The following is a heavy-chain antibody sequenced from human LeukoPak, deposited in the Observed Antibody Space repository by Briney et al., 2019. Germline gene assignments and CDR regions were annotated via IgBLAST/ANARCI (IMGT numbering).Heavy chain of an antibody. CDR2: INHSGST. D-gene: IGHD5-18*01. Sequence: LETLSLTCAVYGGSFSGYYWSWIRQPPGKGLEWIGEINHSGSTNYNPSLKSRVTISVDTSKNQFSLKLSSVTAADTAVYYCARWTQLWLVPSRPYGMDVWGQGTTVTVSS. V-gene: IGHV4-34*01. CDR3: ARWTQLWLVPSRPYGMDV. CDR1: GGSFSGYY. J-gene: IGHJ6*02.